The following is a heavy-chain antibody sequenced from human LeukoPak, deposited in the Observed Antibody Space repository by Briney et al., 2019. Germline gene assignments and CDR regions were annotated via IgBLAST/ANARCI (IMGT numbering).Heavy chain of an antibody. D-gene: IGHD3-9*01. Sequence: SETLSLTCAVYGGSFSGYYWSWIRQPPGEGLEWIGEINHSGSTNYNPSLKSRVTISVDTSKNQFSLKLSSVTAADTAVYYCARDSVGYDILTGYSIDAFDIWGQGTMVTVSS. J-gene: IGHJ3*02. CDR2: INHSGST. V-gene: IGHV4-34*01. CDR3: ARDSVGYDILTGYSIDAFDI. CDR1: GGSFSGYY.